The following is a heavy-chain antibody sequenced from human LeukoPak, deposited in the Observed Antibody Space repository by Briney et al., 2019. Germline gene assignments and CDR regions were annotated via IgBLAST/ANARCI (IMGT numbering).Heavy chain of an antibody. Sequence: SETLSLTCAVYGGSFSGYYWSWIRQPPGKGLEWIGEINHSGSTNYNPSLKSRVTISVDTSKNQFSLKLSSVTAADTAVYYCARGGVDSSGYYYVDFDYWGQGTLVTVSS. V-gene: IGHV4-34*01. CDR1: GGSFSGYY. J-gene: IGHJ4*02. CDR2: INHSGST. D-gene: IGHD3-22*01. CDR3: ARGGVDSSGYYYVDFDY.